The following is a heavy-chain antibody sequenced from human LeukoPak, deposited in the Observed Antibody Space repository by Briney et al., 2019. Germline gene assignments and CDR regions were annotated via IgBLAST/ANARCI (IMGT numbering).Heavy chain of an antibody. D-gene: IGHD6-13*01. V-gene: IGHV3-30*18. J-gene: IGHJ5*02. Sequence: GGSLRLSCAASGFTSSNYGMHWVRQAPGKGLEWVAVISYDGSNKYYADSVKGRFTISRDNSKNTLYLQMNSLRAEDTAVYYCAKVGSSWEYWFDPWGQGTLVTVSS. CDR3: AKVGSSWEYWFDP. CDR2: ISYDGSNK. CDR1: GFTSSNYG.